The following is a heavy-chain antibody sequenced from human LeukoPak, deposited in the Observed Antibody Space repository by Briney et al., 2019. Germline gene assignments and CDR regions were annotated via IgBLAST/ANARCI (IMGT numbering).Heavy chain of an antibody. CDR2: INTNTGNP. CDR1: GYTFTSYA. CDR3: ARDLGSPSTMVGGVISWGPKTPRQQNRYLDL. V-gene: IGHV7-4-1*02. J-gene: IGHJ2*01. D-gene: IGHD3-10*01. Sequence: ASVKVSCKASGYTFTSYAMNWVRQAPGQGLEWMGWINTNTGNPTYAQGFTGRFVFSLDNSVSTAYLQISSLKNEDTAVYFCARDLGSPSTMVGGVISWGPKTPRQQNRYLDLWGRGTLVTVSS.